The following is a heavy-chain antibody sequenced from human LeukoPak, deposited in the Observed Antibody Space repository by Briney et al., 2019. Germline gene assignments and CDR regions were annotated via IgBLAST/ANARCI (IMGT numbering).Heavy chain of an antibody. CDR3: ASGGSGYDYFDY. V-gene: IGHV4-4*07. D-gene: IGHD5-12*01. CDR1: GGSISTYY. J-gene: IGHJ4*02. CDR2: VHGSGNT. Sequence: SETLSLTCTVSGGSISTYYRSWIRQPAGKGLEWIGRVHGSGNTKYNPLFMSRVTMSVDTSKNQFSLKLSFVTAADTAVYYCASGGSGYDYFDYWGQGNPVTVSS.